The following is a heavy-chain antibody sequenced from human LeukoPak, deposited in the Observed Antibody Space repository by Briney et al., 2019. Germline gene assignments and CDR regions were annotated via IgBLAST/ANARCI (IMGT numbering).Heavy chain of an antibody. CDR3: ARGVVRGVITPNYYMDV. D-gene: IGHD3-10*01. CDR1: GGTFISYA. J-gene: IGHJ6*03. CDR2: IIPIFGTA. V-gene: IGHV1-69*05. Sequence: ASVTVSFKASGGTFISYAISWVRQAPGQGVEWMGGIIPIFGTANYAQKFQGRVTITTDESTSTAYMELSSLRSEDTAVYYCARGVVRGVITPNYYMDVWGKGTTVTVSS.